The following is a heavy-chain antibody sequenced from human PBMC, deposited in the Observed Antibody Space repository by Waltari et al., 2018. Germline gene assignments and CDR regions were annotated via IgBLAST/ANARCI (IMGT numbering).Heavy chain of an antibody. CDR1: GFTFSSYA. CDR3: ARDWHIAAAGTVFDY. D-gene: IGHD6-13*01. Sequence: QVQLVESGGGVVQPGRSLRLSCAASGFTFSSYAMHWVRQAPGKGLEWVAVISYDGSNKYYADSVKGRFTISRDNSKNTLYLQMNSLRAEDTAVYYCARDWHIAAAGTVFDYWGQGTLVTVSS. J-gene: IGHJ4*02. CDR2: ISYDGSNK. V-gene: IGHV3-30-3*01.